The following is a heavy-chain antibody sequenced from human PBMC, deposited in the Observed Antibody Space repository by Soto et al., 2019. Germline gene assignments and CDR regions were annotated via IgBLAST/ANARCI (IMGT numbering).Heavy chain of an antibody. Sequence: TGGSLRLSCSGAGFIFSDYAMSWVRQAPGKGLEWVSSINYNGVGTYYADSVKGRFTISRDNSKHTLYLQMTSLRAEDAAVYYCAKFSATSVYDISSAPDYWGKGTLVTVPS. V-gene: IGHV3-23*01. CDR2: INYNGVGT. J-gene: IGHJ4*02. CDR3: AKFSATSVYDISSAPDY. CDR1: GFIFSDYA. D-gene: IGHD3-16*01.